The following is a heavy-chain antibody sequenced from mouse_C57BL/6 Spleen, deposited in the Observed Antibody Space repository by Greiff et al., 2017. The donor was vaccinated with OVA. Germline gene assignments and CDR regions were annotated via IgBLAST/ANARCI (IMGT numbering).Heavy chain of an antibody. CDR3: ARGHYGSSHWYFDV. CDR1: GYTFTSYW. Sequence: VQLQQPGAELVRPGSSVQLSCKASGYTFTSYWMDWVKQRPGQGLEWIGNIYPSDSETHYNQKFKDKATLTVDKSSSTAYMQLSSLTSEDSAVYYCARGHYGSSHWYFDVWGTGTTVTVSS. V-gene: IGHV1-61*01. J-gene: IGHJ1*03. D-gene: IGHD1-1*01. CDR2: IYPSDSET.